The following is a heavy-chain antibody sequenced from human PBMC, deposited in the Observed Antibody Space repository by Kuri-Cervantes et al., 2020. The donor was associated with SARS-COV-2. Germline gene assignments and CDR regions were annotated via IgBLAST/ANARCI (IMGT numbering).Heavy chain of an antibody. V-gene: IGHV4-59*01. CDR2: IYYSGST. CDR3: ASDNDLY. D-gene: IGHD1-1*01. CDR1: GGSFSDYY. Sequence: GSLRLSCAVYGGSFSDYYWSWVRQPPGKGLEWIGYIYYSGSTNYNPSLKSRVTISVDTSKNQFSLKLSSVTAADTAVYYCASDNDLYWGQGTLVTVSS. J-gene: IGHJ4*02.